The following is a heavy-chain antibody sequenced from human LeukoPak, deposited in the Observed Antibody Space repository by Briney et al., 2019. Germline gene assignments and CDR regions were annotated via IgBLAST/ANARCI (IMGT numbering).Heavy chain of an antibody. CDR3: ANDGDGYNYIDAFDI. J-gene: IGHJ3*02. CDR1: GFTFSNYW. V-gene: IGHV3-74*01. Sequence: PGGSLRLSCAASGFTFSNYWMHWVRQAPGKGLVWVSRINSDGINTSYADSVKGRFTISRDNAKNTLNLQMNSLRAEDTAVYYCANDGDGYNYIDAFDIWGQGTMVTVSS. D-gene: IGHD5-24*01. CDR2: INSDGINT.